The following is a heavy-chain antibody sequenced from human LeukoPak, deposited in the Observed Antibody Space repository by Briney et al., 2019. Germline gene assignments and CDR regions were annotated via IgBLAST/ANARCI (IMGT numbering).Heavy chain of an antibody. CDR3: AKGRIQLWLFDY. V-gene: IGHV3-23*01. Sequence: PGGSLRLSCAASGFTFSSYGMSWVRQAPGKGLEWVSAISGSGGSTYYADSVKGRFTISRDNSKNTLYLQMNSLRAEDTAVYYCAKGRIQLWLFDYWGQGTLVTVSS. CDR2: ISGSGGST. CDR1: GFTFSSYG. D-gene: IGHD5-18*01. J-gene: IGHJ4*02.